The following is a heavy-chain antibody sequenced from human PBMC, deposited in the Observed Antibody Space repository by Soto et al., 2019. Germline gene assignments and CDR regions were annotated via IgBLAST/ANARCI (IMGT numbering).Heavy chain of an antibody. D-gene: IGHD3-9*01. CDR1: GFTFSSYG. J-gene: IGHJ1*01. CDR3: ARDSKGLLRYFDWPQH. CDR2: IWYDGSNK. V-gene: IGHV3-33*01. Sequence: QVQLVESGGGVVQPGRSLRLSCAASGFTFSSYGMHWVRQAPGKGLEWVAVIWYDGSNKYYADSVKGRFTISRDNSKNTLYLQMNSLRAEDTAVYYCARDSKGLLRYFDWPQHWGQGTLVTVSS.